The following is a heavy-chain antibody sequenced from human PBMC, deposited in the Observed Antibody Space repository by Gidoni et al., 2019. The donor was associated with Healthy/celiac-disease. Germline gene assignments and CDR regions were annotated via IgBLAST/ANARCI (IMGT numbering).Heavy chain of an antibody. Sequence: QVQMVQSGAEVKKPGSSVKVPCKASGGTFSSYAISWVRQAPGQGLEWMGGIIPIFGTANYAQKFQGRVTITADESTSTAYMELSSLRSEDTAVYYCARGYCSSTSCDTDYWGQGTLVTVSS. D-gene: IGHD2-2*02. V-gene: IGHV1-69*01. CDR1: GGTFSSYA. J-gene: IGHJ4*02. CDR3: ARGYCSSTSCDTDY. CDR2: IIPIFGTA.